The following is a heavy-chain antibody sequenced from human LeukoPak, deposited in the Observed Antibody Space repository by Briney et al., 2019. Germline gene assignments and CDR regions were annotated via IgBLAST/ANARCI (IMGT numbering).Heavy chain of an antibody. Sequence: GGSLRLSCAASGFTFSNAWMSWVRQAPGKGLEWVGRIKSKTDGGTTDYAAPVKGRFTISRDDSKNTLYLQMNSLKTEDTAVYYCILYGSGSKFDYWGQGTLVTVSS. CDR1: GFTFSNAW. V-gene: IGHV3-15*01. J-gene: IGHJ4*02. CDR2: IKSKTDGGTT. CDR3: ILYGSGSKFDY. D-gene: IGHD3-10*01.